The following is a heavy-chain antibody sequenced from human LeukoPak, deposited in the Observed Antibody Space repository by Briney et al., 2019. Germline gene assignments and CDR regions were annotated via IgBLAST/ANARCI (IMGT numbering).Heavy chain of an antibody. Sequence: PGRSLRLSCAASGFTFSSYGMHWVRQAPGKGLDWVAVIWNDGSHEYYADSEKGRFTISRDNSRDTVYLQMNSLRDEDTAVYYCAKDATEYGDSHFDCWGQGTLVTVSS. J-gene: IGHJ4*02. CDR3: AKDATEYGDSHFDC. D-gene: IGHD4-17*01. CDR2: IWNDGSHE. V-gene: IGHV3-33*06. CDR1: GFTFSSYG.